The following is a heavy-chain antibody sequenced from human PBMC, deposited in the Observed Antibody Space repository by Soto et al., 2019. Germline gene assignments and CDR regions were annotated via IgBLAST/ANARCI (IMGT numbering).Heavy chain of an antibody. D-gene: IGHD4-17*01. CDR1: GGSISSYH. CDR3: ARRYGDYFDF. V-gene: IGHV4-59*08. Sequence: PSETLSLICTVSGGSISSYHWSWIRQPPGKGLEWIGYIYYSGGTNYNPSLKSRVTISVATSKNQFSLKLSSVTAADTAVYYCARRYGDYFDFWGHGTLVTVSS. CDR2: IYYSGGT. J-gene: IGHJ4*01.